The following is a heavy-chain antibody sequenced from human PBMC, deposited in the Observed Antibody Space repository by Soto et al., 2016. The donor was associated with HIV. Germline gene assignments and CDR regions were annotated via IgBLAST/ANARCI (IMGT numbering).Heavy chain of an antibody. J-gene: IGHJ4*02. CDR1: IHIYSQL. Sequence: EVQLVESGEAWSSLGVPKTLLCSLWIHIYSQLDDLGPPGSREGLEWVANINRDGTERNYVDSVRGRFTISRDNVKNSLYLQMNNLRVEDTAVYFCVRGGADCELDCYWGQGTLVXVS. V-gene: IGHV3-7*01. D-gene: IGHD2-21*01. CDR2: INRDGTER. CDR3: VRGGADCELDCY.